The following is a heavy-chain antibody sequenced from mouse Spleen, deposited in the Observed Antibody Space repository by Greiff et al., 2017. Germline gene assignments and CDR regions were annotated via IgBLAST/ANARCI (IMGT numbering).Heavy chain of an antibody. Sequence: EVQGVESGAELVRPGASVKLSCTASGFNIKDDYMHWVKQRPEQGLEWIGWIDPENGDTEYASKFQGKATITADTSSNTAYLQLSSLTSEDTAVYYCTTGELGDGFAYWGQGTLVTVSA. CDR2: IDPENGDT. CDR3: TTGELGDGFAY. V-gene: IGHV14-4*01. CDR1: GFNIKDDY. D-gene: IGHD3-1*01. J-gene: IGHJ3*01.